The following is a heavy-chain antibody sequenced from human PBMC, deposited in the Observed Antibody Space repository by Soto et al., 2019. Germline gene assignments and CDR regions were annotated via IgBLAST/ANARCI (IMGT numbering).Heavy chain of an antibody. J-gene: IGHJ4*02. D-gene: IGHD6-13*01. Sequence: GGSLRLSCAASGFTFSSYSMNWVRQAPGKGLEWVSSISSSSSYIYYADSVKGRFTISRDNSKNTLYLQMNSLRAEDTAVYYCARDSSSWYLDYWGQGTLVTVSS. CDR1: GFTFSSYS. CDR3: ARDSSSWYLDY. CDR2: ISSSSSYI. V-gene: IGHV3-21*01.